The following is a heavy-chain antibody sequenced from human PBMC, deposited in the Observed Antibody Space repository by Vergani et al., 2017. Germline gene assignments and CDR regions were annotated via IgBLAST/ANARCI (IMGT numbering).Heavy chain of an antibody. CDR1: GCSISSGYY. V-gene: IGHV4-38-2*01. D-gene: IGHD3-10*01. J-gene: IGHJ3*02. CDR2: IYHSGST. CDR3: ARHPRNEYYYGSGSYYNAFDI. Sequence: QVQLQESGPGLVKPSETLSLTCAVSGCSISSGYYWGWIRQPPGKGLEWIGSIYHSGSTYYNPSLKSRVTISVDTSKNQFSLKLSSVTAADTAVYYCARHPRNEYYYGSGSYYNAFDIWGQGTMVTVSS.